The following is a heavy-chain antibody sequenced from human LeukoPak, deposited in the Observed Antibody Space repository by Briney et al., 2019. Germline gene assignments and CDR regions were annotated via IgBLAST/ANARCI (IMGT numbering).Heavy chain of an antibody. Sequence: GGSLRLSCAASGFTFSSYEMNWVSQAPGKGLEWVSYISSSGSTIYYADSVKGRFTISRDNAKNSLYLQMNSLRAEDTAVYYCASDYNWNDDDYYYYMDVWGKGTTVTISS. V-gene: IGHV3-48*03. D-gene: IGHD1-1*01. CDR1: GFTFSSYE. J-gene: IGHJ6*03. CDR2: ISSSGSTI. CDR3: ASDYNWNDDDYYYYMDV.